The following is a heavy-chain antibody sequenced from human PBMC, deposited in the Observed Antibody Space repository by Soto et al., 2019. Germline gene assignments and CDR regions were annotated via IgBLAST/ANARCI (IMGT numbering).Heavy chain of an antibody. J-gene: IGHJ5*02. CDR2: ISSNSAYI. CDR3: TRDASRDSSARGWFDP. V-gene: IGHV3-21*01. D-gene: IGHD6-13*01. CDR1: GFTFRSFT. Sequence: PGGSLRLSCAASGFTFRSFTMNWCRQAPGKGLEWVSTISSNSAYIYYTDALRGRFTISRDNAKNSLHLQMNSLRAEDTAVYYCTRDASRDSSARGWFDPWGPGTLVTVSS.